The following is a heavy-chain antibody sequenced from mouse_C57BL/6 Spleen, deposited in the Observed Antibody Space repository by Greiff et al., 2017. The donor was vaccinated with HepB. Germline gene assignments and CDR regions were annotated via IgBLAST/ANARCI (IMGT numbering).Heavy chain of an antibody. D-gene: IGHD1-1*01. CDR1: GYTFTSYW. V-gene: IGHV1-52*01. J-gene: IGHJ4*01. CDR3: ERETYGSSPYAMDY. CDR2: IDPSDSET. Sequence: VQLQQPGAELVRPGSSVKLSCKASGYTFTSYWMHWVKQRPIQGLEWIGNIDPSDSETHYNQKFKDKATLTVDKSSSTAYMQLSRLTAEDAAVYDCERETYGSSPYAMDYWGQGTSVTVSS.